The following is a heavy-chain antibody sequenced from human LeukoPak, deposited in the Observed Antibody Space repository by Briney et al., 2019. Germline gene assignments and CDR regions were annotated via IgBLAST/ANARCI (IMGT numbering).Heavy chain of an antibody. V-gene: IGHV3-23*01. CDR3: AKDPNGDYIGAFDF. D-gene: IGHD4-17*01. CDR1: AFSFSKFA. Sequence: GGSLRLSCAASAFSFSKFALIWDRQAPGKGLEWVSAITANGGYTLYADAVKGRFTVSRDNSKNTLYLQINSLRPEDTAMYYCAKDPNGDYIGAFDFWGQGTMVTVSS. CDR2: ITANGGYT. J-gene: IGHJ3*01.